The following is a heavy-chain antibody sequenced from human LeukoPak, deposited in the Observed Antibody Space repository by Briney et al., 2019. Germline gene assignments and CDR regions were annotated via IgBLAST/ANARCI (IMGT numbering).Heavy chain of an antibody. D-gene: IGHD3-3*01. CDR3: TRDFDFSSAI. Sequence: PGGSLRLSCAASGFNFASNWMHWVRQTPGKGLMWVSRINSGGSGTSYADSVEGRFTTSRDNAKNTLFLQMNSLRAEDTAVYYCTRDFDFSSAIWGQGTLVTVSS. CDR1: GFNFASNW. CDR2: INSGGSGT. V-gene: IGHV3-74*01. J-gene: IGHJ4*02.